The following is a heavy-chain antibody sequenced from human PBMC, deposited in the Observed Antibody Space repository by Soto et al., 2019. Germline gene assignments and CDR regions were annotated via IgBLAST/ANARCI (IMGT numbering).Heavy chain of an antibody. J-gene: IGHJ4*02. Sequence: QVQLQESGPGLVKPSQTLSLTCTVSGGSISSGGYYWSWIRQHPGKGLEWIGYIYYSGSTYYNPSLKSRGTISVDTSKNQFSLKLSSVTAADTSVYYCARGAYGDYGNFDYCGQGTLVTVSS. CDR2: IYYSGST. CDR3: ARGAYGDYGNFDY. V-gene: IGHV4-31*03. CDR1: GGSISSGGYY. D-gene: IGHD4-17*01.